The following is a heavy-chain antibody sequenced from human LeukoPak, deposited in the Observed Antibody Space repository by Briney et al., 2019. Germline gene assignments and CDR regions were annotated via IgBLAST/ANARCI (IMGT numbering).Heavy chain of an antibody. Sequence: ASVKVSRKASGYTFTSYGISWVRQAPGQGLEWMGWISAYNGNTSYAQKLQGRVTMTTDTSTSTAYMELRSLRSDDTAVYYCARSMVRTYAPMDVWGKGTTVTVSS. CDR2: ISAYNGNT. J-gene: IGHJ6*04. CDR1: GYTFTSYG. CDR3: ARSMVRTYAPMDV. D-gene: IGHD3-10*01. V-gene: IGHV1-18*04.